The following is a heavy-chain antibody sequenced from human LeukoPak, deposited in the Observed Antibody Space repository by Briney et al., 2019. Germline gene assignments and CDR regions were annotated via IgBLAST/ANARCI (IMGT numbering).Heavy chain of an antibody. CDR1: GFTFDDYA. D-gene: IGHD6-13*01. CDR2: ISWNSGSI. J-gene: IGHJ4*02. Sequence: GGSLRLSCAASGFTFDDYAMHWDRQAPGKGLEWVSGISWNSGSIGYADSVKGRFTISRDNAKNSLYLQMNSLRAEDTALYYCAKAPGIAAAGLNYWGQGTLVTVSS. CDR3: AKAPGIAAAGLNY. V-gene: IGHV3-9*01.